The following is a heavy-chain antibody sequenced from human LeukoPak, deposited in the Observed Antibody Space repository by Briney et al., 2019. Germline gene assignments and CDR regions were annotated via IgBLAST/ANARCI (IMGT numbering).Heavy chain of an antibody. CDR1: GGSFSGYY. D-gene: IGHD6-19*01. CDR2: INHSEST. J-gene: IGHJ6*02. Sequence: PSETLSLTCAVYGGSFSGYYWSWIRQSPGKGLEWIGEINHSESTNYNPSLKSRVTISVDTSKNQFSLKLSSVTAADTAVYYCARALSSSGWYSDYYYYGMDVWGQGTTVTVSS. CDR3: ARALSSSGWYSDYYYYGMDV. V-gene: IGHV4-34*01.